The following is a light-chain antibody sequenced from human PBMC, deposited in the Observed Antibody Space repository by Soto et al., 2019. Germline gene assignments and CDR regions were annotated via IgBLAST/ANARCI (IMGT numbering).Light chain of an antibody. V-gene: IGKV1-8*01. Sequence: AIQMTQSPPLISASTGDRVTLTCRASQGLGNSLAWYQQKPGQAPKLLIYGATTLQTGVPSRFSGRGSGTEFTLTISCLQSEEFATYYCQQYYTYPRTFAQGTKVEVK. CDR3: QQYYTYPRT. J-gene: IGKJ1*01. CDR2: GAT. CDR1: QGLGNS.